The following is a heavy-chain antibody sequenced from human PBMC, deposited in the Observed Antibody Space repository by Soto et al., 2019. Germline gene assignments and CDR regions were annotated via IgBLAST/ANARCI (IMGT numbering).Heavy chain of an antibody. Sequence: SVKIGCKAPGYTLTSYDINWVRQATGQGLEWMGWMNPNSGNTGYAQKFQGRVTMTRNTSISTAYMELTSLRSEDTAVYYCARGILPIRMINWKPRPGYWGQGTLVTSPQ. D-gene: IGHD1-1*01. J-gene: IGHJ4*02. CDR1: GYTLTSYD. V-gene: IGHV1-8*01. CDR2: MNPNSGNT. CDR3: ARGILPIRMINWKPRPGY.